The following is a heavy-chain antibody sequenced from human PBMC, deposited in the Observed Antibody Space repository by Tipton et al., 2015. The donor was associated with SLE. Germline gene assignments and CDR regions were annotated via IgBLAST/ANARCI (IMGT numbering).Heavy chain of an antibody. J-gene: IGHJ5*02. D-gene: IGHD6-13*01. CDR3: ARPAAGRGSWFDP. CDR2: IKQDGSEK. V-gene: IGHV3-7*05. Sequence: SLRLSCAASGFTFSSYWMSWVRQAPGKGLEWVANIKQDGSEKYYVGSVKGRFTISRDNAKNSLYLQMNSLRAEDTAVYYCARPAAGRGSWFDPWGQGTLVTVSS. CDR1: GFTFSSYW.